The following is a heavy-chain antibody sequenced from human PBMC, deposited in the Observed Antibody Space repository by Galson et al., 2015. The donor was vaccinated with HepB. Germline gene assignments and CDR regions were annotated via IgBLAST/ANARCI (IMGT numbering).Heavy chain of an antibody. J-gene: IGHJ6*02. CDR2: IIPIFGTA. Sequence: SVKVSCKASGGTFGSYAISWVRQAPGQGLEWMGGIIPIFGTANYAQKFQGRVTITADESTSTAYMELSSLRSEDTAVYYCARDPPVRIAAHYYGMDVWGQGTTVTVSS. V-gene: IGHV1-69*13. CDR3: ARDPPVRIAAHYYGMDV. D-gene: IGHD6-6*01. CDR1: GGTFGSYA.